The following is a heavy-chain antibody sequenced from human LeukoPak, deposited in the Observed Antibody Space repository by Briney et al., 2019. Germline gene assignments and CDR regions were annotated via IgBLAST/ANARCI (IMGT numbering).Heavy chain of an antibody. CDR1: GFTFSGSA. J-gene: IGHJ4*02. CDR3: TRNSAAAPDY. CDR2: IRSKTNSYAT. D-gene: IGHD2-2*01. Sequence: GGSLRLSCAASGFTFSGSAMHWVRQASGKGLEWVGRIRSKTNSYATAYAASVKGRFTLSRDDSKNTAYLQMNSLKTEDTAVYYCTRNSAAAPDYWGQGTLVTVSS. V-gene: IGHV3-73*01.